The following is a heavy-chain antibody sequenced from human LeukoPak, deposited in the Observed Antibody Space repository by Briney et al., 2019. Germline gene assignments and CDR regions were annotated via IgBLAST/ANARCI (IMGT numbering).Heavy chain of an antibody. CDR1: GGSISSYY. D-gene: IGHD1-26*01. Sequence: PSETLSLTCSVSGGSISSYYWSWIRQPPGKGLEWIGYIYYSGTTNYNPSLKSRVTISVDTSKNQFSLKLSSVTAADTAVYYCARQREGATLDYWGQGALVTVSS. CDR3: ARQREGATLDY. V-gene: IGHV4-59*08. J-gene: IGHJ4*02. CDR2: IYYSGTT.